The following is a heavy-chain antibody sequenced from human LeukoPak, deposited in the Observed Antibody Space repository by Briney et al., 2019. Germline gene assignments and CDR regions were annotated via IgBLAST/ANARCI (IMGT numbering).Heavy chain of an antibody. Sequence: SETLSLTCAVYGGSFSGYYWSWIRQPPGKELEWIGEINHSGSTNYNPSLKSRVTISVDTSKNQFSLKLSSVTAADTAVYYCARLGDFTYYDFWSGPKGWFDPWGQGTLVTVSS. D-gene: IGHD3-3*01. J-gene: IGHJ5*02. CDR3: ARLGDFTYYDFWSGPKGWFDP. V-gene: IGHV4-34*01. CDR1: GGSFSGYY. CDR2: INHSGST.